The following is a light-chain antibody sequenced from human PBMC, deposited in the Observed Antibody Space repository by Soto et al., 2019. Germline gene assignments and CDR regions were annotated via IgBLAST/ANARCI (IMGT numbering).Light chain of an antibody. CDR1: SSDFGDFNY. Sequence: QSVLTLPASVSGSPGQSITISCTGTSSDFGDFNYVFWYQQHPGKAPKLLIYDVSNRPSGVSNRFSGSKSGDTASLTISGLQAEDEADYYCTSYTTSITYVFGTGNKVTVL. V-gene: IGLV2-14*03. CDR3: TSYTTSITYV. CDR2: DVS. J-gene: IGLJ1*01.